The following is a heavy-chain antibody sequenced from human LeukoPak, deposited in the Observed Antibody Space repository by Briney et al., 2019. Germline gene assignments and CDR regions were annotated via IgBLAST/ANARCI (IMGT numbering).Heavy chain of an antibody. CDR1: GYSFTGYY. J-gene: IGHJ3*02. Sequence: ASVKVSCKASGYSFTGYYMHWVRQAPGQGLEWMGWINPNSSATNYAQKFQGRVTMTRDTSISTAYMELSRLRSDDTAVFYCARGAFYYDSSGSPDIWGQGTMVTVSS. D-gene: IGHD3-22*01. CDR2: INPNSSAT. CDR3: ARGAFYYDSSGSPDI. V-gene: IGHV1-2*02.